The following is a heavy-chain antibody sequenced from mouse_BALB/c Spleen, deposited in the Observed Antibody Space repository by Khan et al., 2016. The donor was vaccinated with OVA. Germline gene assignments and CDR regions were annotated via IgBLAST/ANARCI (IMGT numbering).Heavy chain of an antibody. V-gene: IGHV5-17*02. CDR1: GFTFSSFG. J-gene: IGHJ3*01. Sequence: VELVESGGGLVQPGGSRKLSCAASGFTFSSFGMHWVRQAPEKGLEWVAYISTSSSTIYYADTVKGRSTLSRDNPSNTLLMQLTSLRSEDTAMYYCASSRVWYWFASWGQGTLVTVSA. CDR2: ISTSSSTI. CDR3: ASSRVWYWFAS. D-gene: IGHD1-1*02.